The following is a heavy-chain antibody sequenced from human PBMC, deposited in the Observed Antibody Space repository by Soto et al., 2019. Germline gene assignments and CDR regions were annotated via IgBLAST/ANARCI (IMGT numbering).Heavy chain of an antibody. CDR2: IYDTGISGYTPST. J-gene: IGHJ6*02. V-gene: IGHV4-61*01. CDR1: GGSISSGYYY. CDR3: ARGEDAFFYYGLDV. Sequence: SETLSLTCSVSGGSISSGYYYWSWLRRPPGKGLEWIAYIYDTGISGYTPSTSYNPSLKSRVTMSVDTSKSQFSLKLTSVTAADTAVYYCARGEDAFFYYGLDVWGQGITVTVSS.